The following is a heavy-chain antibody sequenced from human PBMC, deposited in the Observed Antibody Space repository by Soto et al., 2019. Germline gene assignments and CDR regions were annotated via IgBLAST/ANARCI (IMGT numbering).Heavy chain of an antibody. CDR1: GGSFSSYY. CDR2: INHYGST. J-gene: IGHJ5*02. Sequence: QVQLQQWGAGLLKPSETLSLTCAVYGGSFSSYYWSWIRQPPGKGLEWIGQINHYGSTDYNPSLKSRVTISVDTSKNHFSLRLSSVTAADTAMYYCATHCSSTSRYYTFDPWGQGTLVTVSS. V-gene: IGHV4-34*01. CDR3: ATHCSSTSRYYTFDP. D-gene: IGHD2-2*01.